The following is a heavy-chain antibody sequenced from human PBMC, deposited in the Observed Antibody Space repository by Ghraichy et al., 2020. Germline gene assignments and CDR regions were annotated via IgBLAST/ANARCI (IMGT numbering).Heavy chain of an antibody. J-gene: IGHJ4*02. Sequence: GESLNISCAASGISFSSYWMSWVRQAPGKGLEWVANIKKDGSETYYVDSVKGRFTISRDNAQHSLYLQMNTLRADDTAVYYCASGVGTYDYWGQGTLVTVSS. D-gene: IGHD1-1*01. V-gene: IGHV3-7*03. CDR3: ASGVGTYDY. CDR2: IKKDGSET. CDR1: GISFSSYW.